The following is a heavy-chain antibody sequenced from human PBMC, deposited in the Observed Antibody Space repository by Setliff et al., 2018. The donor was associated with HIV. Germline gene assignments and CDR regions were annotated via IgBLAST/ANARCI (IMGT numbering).Heavy chain of an antibody. CDR2: FYSGGNT. CDR3: ARELSSAYYWPFDS. Sequence: GGSLRLSCEASGFTISRNYMSWVRQAPGKGLEWVSGFYSGGNTYYADSVKGRFTISRDNSKNTLFLQMNSLRAEDTAVYYCARELSSAYYWPFDSWGQGALVTVSS. D-gene: IGHD3-10*01. CDR1: GFTISRNY. V-gene: IGHV3-53*01. J-gene: IGHJ4*02.